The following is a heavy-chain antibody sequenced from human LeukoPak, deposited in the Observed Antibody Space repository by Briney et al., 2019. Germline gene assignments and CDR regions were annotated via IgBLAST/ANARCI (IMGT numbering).Heavy chain of an antibody. CDR2: INPNSGGT. CDR1: GYTFTGYY. CDR3: ARGLMVRGVDYYYYYYMDV. V-gene: IGHV1-2*02. J-gene: IGHJ6*03. Sequence: ASVKVSCKASGYTFTGYYMHWVRQAPGQGLEWMGWINPNSGGTNYAQKFQGRVTMTRDTSISTAYMELSRLRSDDTAVYYCARGLMVRGVDYYYYYYMDVWGKGTTVTISS. D-gene: IGHD3-10*01.